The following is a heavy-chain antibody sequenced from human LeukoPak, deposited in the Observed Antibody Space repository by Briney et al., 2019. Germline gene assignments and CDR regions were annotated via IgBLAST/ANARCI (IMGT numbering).Heavy chain of an antibody. Sequence: ASVKVSCKASGYTFTGYYMHWVRQAPGQGLEWMGWINPNSGGTNYAQKFQGRVTMTRDTSISTAYMELSRLRSDDTAVYYCARFFVWSGKTNVFDIWGKGKMAPV. V-gene: IGHV1-2*02. CDR3: ARFFVWSGKTNVFDI. J-gene: IGHJ3*02. CDR1: GYTFTGYY. D-gene: IGHD3-10*02. CDR2: INPNSGGT.